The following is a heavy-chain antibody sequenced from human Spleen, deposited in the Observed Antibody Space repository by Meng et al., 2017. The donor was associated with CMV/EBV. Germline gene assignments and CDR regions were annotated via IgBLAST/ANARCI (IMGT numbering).Heavy chain of an antibody. CDR2: IYYSGST. D-gene: IGHD3-3*01. CDR1: GGSISSSSYY. J-gene: IGHJ4*02. V-gene: IGHV4-39*01. Sequence: VAGGSISSSSYYWGWIRQPPGKGLEWIGSIYYSGSTYYNPSLKSRVTISVDTSKNQFSLKLSSVTAADTAVYYCARQGVRRDYYFDYWGQGTLVTVSS. CDR3: ARQGVRRDYYFDY.